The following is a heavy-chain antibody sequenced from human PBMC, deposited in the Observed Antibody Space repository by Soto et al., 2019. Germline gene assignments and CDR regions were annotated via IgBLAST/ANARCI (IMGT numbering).Heavy chain of an antibody. D-gene: IGHD3-22*01. CDR1: GFTFSSYW. V-gene: IGHV3-7*01. CDR2: IKQDGSEK. CDR3: AREAYDYYDSSGYYFDY. J-gene: IGHJ4*02. Sequence: GGSLRLSCAASGFTFSSYWMSWVHQAPGKGLEWVATIKQDGSEKYYVDSVKGRFTISRDNAKNSLYLQMNSLRAEDTAVYYCAREAYDYYDSSGYYFDYWGQGTLGTVSS.